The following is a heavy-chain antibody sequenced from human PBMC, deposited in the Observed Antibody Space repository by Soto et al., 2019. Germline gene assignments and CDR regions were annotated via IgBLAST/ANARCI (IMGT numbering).Heavy chain of an antibody. V-gene: IGHV3-7*01. J-gene: IGHJ4*02. D-gene: IGHD5-18*01. CDR2: IHGDGGKI. CDR3: ARDFYGGYTYGPGDY. CDR1: GFMFSAYW. Sequence: HLGGSLRLSCAASGFMFSAYWMSWVRQAPGKGLEWVANIHGDGGKIYYVDSVKGRFTIPRDNAKRSLYLQMNSLRAEDTAVYYCARDFYGGYTYGPGDYWGQGALVTVSS.